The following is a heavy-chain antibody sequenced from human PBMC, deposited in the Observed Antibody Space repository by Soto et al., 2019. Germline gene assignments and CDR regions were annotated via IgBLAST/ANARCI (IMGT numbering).Heavy chain of an antibody. CDR3: ARGPPSRYYDSSGYLDY. V-gene: IGHV4-59*01. CDR2: IYYSGST. J-gene: IGHJ4*02. CDR1: GGSISSYY. D-gene: IGHD3-22*01. Sequence: PSETLSLTCTVSGGSISSYYWSWIRQPPGKGLEWIGYIYYSGSTNYNPSLTSRVTISVDTSKNQFSLKLSSVTAADTAVYYCARGPPSRYYDSSGYLDYWGKGTLVTVSS.